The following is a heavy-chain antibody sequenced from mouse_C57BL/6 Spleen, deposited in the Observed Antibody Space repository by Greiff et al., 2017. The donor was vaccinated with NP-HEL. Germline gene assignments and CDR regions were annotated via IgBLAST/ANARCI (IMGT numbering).Heavy chain of an antibody. CDR2: IRYSGST. CDR1: GYSITSGYD. J-gene: IGHJ4*01. Sequence: EVHLVESGPGMVKPSQSLSLTCTVTGYSITSGYDWHWIRHFPGNKLEWMVYIRYSGSTNYNPSLKSRISITHDTSKDHFFLKLNSVTTEDAATYYCASGRSYYAMDYWGQGTSVTVSS. V-gene: IGHV3-1*01. CDR3: ASGRSYYAMDY. D-gene: IGHD4-1*01.